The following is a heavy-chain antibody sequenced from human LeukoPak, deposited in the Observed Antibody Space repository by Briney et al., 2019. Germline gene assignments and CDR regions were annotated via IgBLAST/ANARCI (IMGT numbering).Heavy chain of an antibody. J-gene: IGHJ6*03. CDR2: IGSSSSYI. D-gene: IGHD3-22*01. CDR1: GFTFSSYS. CDR3: ARGVHDSSGYYSLCWYYYMDV. V-gene: IGHV3-21*01. Sequence: GGSLRLSCAASGFTFSSYSMNWVRQAPGKGLEWVSSIGSSSSYIYYADSVKGRFTISRDNAKNSLYLQMNSLRAEDTAVYYCARGVHDSSGYYSLCWYYYMDVWGKGTTVTVSS.